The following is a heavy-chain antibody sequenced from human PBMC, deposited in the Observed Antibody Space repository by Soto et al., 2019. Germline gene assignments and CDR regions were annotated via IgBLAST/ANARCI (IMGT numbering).Heavy chain of an antibody. CDR1: GYSFTSYW. CDR3: ARLGEYCSSTSSYPRYGMDV. V-gene: IGHV5-10-1*01. Sequence: GESLKISCKGSGYSFTSYWISWVRQMPGKGLEWMGRIDPSDSYTNYSPSFQGHVTISADKSISTSYLQWSSLKDSDTTMYYCARLGEYCSSTSSYPRYGMDVWGQGTTVTVSS. J-gene: IGHJ6*02. CDR2: IDPSDSYT. D-gene: IGHD2-2*01.